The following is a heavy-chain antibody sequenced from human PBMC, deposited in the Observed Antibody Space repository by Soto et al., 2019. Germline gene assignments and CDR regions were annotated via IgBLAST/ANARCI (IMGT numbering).Heavy chain of an antibody. V-gene: IGHV3-23*01. J-gene: IGHJ4*02. CDR2: ISGNGGTT. CDR1: GVAFSFYS. Sequence: EVVLLESGGGLVQPGGSLRLSCEVSGVAFSFYSMSWVRHAPGTGLEWVASISGNGGTTYYAASGKGRFTFSRDNSKNTVYLQMNSLRVEATAVYYCAKDRGGFTRGWEVFDFWGQGTLVTVSS. CDR3: AKDRGGFTRGWEVFDF. D-gene: IGHD1-26*01.